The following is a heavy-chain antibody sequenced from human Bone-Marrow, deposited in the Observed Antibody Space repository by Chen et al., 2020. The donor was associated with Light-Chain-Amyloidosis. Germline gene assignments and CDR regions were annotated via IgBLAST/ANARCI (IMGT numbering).Heavy chain of an antibody. D-gene: IGHD3-3*01. J-gene: IGHJ4*02. Sequence: EVQLGGPGGGLGQPGGAPELSRAAPGVTFRCPAMHWVRQASGKGLEWVGRIRSKANSYATAYAASVKGRFTISRDDSKNTAYLQMNSLKTEDTAVYYCTRHGDFWSDTPSDYWGQGTLVTVSS. CDR3: TRHGDFWSDTPSDY. CDR2: IRSKANSYAT. CDR1: GVTFRCPA. V-gene: IGHV3-73*02.